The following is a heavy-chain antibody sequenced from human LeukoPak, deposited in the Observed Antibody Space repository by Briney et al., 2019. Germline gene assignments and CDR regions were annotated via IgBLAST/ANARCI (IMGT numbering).Heavy chain of an antibody. CDR1: GFTFSNYE. CDR2: ISDNGKAK. Sequence: GGSLRLSCAASGFTFSNYEMNWVRQTPGKGLEWVSFISDNGKAKSYVDSVRGRFIISRDNAKTSLFLQMSSLRVEDTAVYFCARWVSGYCSGSSCWTLDYWGQGTLVTVSS. V-gene: IGHV3-48*03. J-gene: IGHJ4*02. CDR3: ARWVSGYCSGSSCWTLDY. D-gene: IGHD2-15*01.